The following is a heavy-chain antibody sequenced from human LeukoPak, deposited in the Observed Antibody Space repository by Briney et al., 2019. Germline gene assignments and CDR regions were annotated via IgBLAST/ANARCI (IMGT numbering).Heavy chain of an antibody. D-gene: IGHD2-2*01. Sequence: GASVKVSCKASGYTFTSYYMHWVRQAPRQGLEWMGIINPSGGSTSYAQKFQGRVTMTRDTSTSTVYMELSSLRSEDTAVYYCARDTVVPAAISGGAQAIDYWGQGTLVTVSS. CDR2: INPSGGST. CDR1: GYTFTSYY. J-gene: IGHJ4*02. V-gene: IGHV1-46*01. CDR3: ARDTVVPAAISGGAQAIDY.